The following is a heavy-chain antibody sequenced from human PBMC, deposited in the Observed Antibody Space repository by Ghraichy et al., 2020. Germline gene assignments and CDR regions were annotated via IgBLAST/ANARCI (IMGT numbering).Heavy chain of an antibody. Sequence: GGSLRLSCAASGFTFSDYYMSWIRQAPGKGLEWVSYISSSGSTIYYADSVKGRFTISRDNAKNSLYLQMNSLRAEDTAVYYCARDGGGYCSSTSCYTADYGDYVIYGMDVWGQGTTVTVSS. J-gene: IGHJ6*02. CDR1: GFTFSDYY. CDR3: ARDGGGYCSSTSCYTADYGDYVIYGMDV. CDR2: ISSSGSTI. D-gene: IGHD2-2*02. V-gene: IGHV3-11*01.